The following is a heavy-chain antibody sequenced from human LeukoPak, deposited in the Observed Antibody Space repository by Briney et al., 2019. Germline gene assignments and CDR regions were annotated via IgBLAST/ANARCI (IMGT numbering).Heavy chain of an antibody. D-gene: IGHD3-3*01. Sequence: SVKVSCKASGFTFTSSAVQWVRQARGQRLEWIGWIVVGSGNTNYAQKFQERVTITRDMSTSTAYMELSSLRSEDTAVYYCAADGPEYYDFWSGYTGSDYMDVWGKGTTVTVSS. CDR3: AADGPEYYDFWSGYTGSDYMDV. CDR2: IVVGSGNT. CDR1: GFTFTSSA. V-gene: IGHV1-58*01. J-gene: IGHJ6*03.